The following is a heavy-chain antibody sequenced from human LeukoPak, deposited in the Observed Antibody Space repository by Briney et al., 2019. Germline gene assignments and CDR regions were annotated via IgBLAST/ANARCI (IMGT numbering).Heavy chain of an antibody. CDR1: GGTFNSYA. Sequence: ASVKVSCKASGGTFNSYAISWVRQAPGQGLEWMGGIIPIFATTNHAQKFQGRVTITTDESRITAYMELSSLRSEDTAVYYCARGGWVQQKYYVDVWGKGTTVSVSS. CDR3: ARGGWVQQKYYVDV. V-gene: IGHV1-69*05. J-gene: IGHJ6*03. CDR2: IIPIFATT. D-gene: IGHD5-24*01.